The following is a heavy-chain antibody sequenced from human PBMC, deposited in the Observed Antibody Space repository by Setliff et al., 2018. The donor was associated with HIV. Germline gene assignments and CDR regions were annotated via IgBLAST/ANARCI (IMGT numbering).Heavy chain of an antibody. V-gene: IGHV3-30*02. CDR1: GFTFSSYG. D-gene: IGHD3-3*01. J-gene: IGHJ6*03. CDR3: ARETYYHTWGGFFYYMDV. CDR2: IRNDGETT. Sequence: GGSLRLSCAASGFTFSSYGMHWVRQVPGKGLEWVAFIRNDGETTYYADSVKGRFTISRDNSKNTLYLQMGSLRPEDMAVYYCARETYYHTWGGFFYYMDVWGKGTTVTVSS.